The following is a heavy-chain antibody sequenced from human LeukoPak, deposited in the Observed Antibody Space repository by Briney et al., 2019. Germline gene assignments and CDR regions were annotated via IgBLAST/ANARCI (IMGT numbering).Heavy chain of an antibody. CDR2: ISGSGGST. J-gene: IGHJ4*02. D-gene: IGHD2-15*01. V-gene: IGHV3-23*01. CDR3: ARDNSAGGNSFDY. Sequence: GGSLRLSCAASGFTFSSYAMSWVRQAPGKGLEWVSAISGSGGSTYYADSVKGRFTISRDNSKNTLYLQMNSLRAEDTAVYYCARDNSAGGNSFDYWGQGTLVTVSS. CDR1: GFTFSSYA.